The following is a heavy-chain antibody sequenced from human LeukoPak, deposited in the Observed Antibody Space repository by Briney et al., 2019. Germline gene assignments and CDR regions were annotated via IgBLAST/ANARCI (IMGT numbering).Heavy chain of an antibody. V-gene: IGHV4-59*01. D-gene: IGHD4-17*01. Sequence: PSETLSLTCTVPGGSINGYFWTWIRQPPGKGLEWIGYISDSGSTNYNPSLKSRVTLSVDSSNTEFSLRLNSVTAADTAVYYCARVFRGAVTSNCFDPWGQGTPVTVSS. J-gene: IGHJ5*02. CDR3: ARVFRGAVTSNCFDP. CDR1: GGSINGYF. CDR2: ISDSGST.